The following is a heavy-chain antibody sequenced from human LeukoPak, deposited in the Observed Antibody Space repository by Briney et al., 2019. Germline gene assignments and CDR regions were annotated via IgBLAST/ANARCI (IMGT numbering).Heavy chain of an antibody. D-gene: IGHD4-17*01. J-gene: IGHJ1*01. V-gene: IGHV1-69*13. CDR1: GGTFSSYA. CDR3: ARDDYGDYTVGSEYFQH. CDR2: IIPIFGTA. Sequence: VASVKVSCTASGGTFSSYAISCVRQAPGQGLEWMGGIIPIFGTANYAQKFQGRVTITADESTSTAYMELSSLRSEDTAVYYCARDDYGDYTVGSEYFQHWGQGTLVTVSS.